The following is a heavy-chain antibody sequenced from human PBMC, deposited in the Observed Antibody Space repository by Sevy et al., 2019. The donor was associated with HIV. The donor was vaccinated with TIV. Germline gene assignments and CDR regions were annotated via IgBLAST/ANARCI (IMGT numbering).Heavy chain of an antibody. V-gene: IGHV3-53*01. Sequence: GGSLRLSCAASGFTVSSNYMSWVHQAPGKGLEWVSVIYSGGSTYYADSVKGRFTISRDNSKNTLYLQMNSLRAEDTAVYYCATPNPYYYDSSGYYYSFNYWGQGTLVTVSS. CDR3: ATPNPYYYDSSGYYYSFNY. J-gene: IGHJ4*02. D-gene: IGHD3-22*01. CDR2: IYSGGST. CDR1: GFTVSSNY.